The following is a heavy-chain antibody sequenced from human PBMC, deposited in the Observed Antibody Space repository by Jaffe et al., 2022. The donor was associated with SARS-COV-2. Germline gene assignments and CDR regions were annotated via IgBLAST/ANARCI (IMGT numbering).Heavy chain of an antibody. CDR1: GGSISSGSYY. D-gene: IGHD2-15*01. CDR2: IYTSGST. J-gene: IGHJ6*02. V-gene: IGHV4-61*02. Sequence: QVQLQESGPGLVKPSQTLSLTCTVSGGSISSGSYYWSWIRQPAGKGLEWIGRIYTSGSTNYNPSLKSRVTISVDTSKNQFSLKLSSVTAADTAVYYCARDLGYCSGGSCYYYYGMDVWGQGTTVTVSS. CDR3: ARDLGYCSGGSCYYYYGMDV.